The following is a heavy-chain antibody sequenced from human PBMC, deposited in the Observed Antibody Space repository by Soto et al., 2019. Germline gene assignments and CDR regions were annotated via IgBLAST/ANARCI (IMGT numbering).Heavy chain of an antibody. CDR1: GFTFSSYW. Sequence: GGSLRLSCAASGFTFSSYWMSWVRQAPGKGLEWVANIKQDGSEKYYVDSVKGRFTISRDNAKNSLYLQMNSLRAEDTAVYYCVKECDYVWGSYRYAFDIWGQGTMVTVSS. D-gene: IGHD3-16*02. V-gene: IGHV3-7*01. J-gene: IGHJ3*02. CDR3: VKECDYVWGSYRYAFDI. CDR2: IKQDGSEK.